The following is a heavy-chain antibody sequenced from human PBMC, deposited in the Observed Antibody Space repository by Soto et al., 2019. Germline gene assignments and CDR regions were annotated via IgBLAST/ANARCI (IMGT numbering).Heavy chain of an antibody. CDR3: ARVPFGGVLRGSFDY. V-gene: IGHV1-69*01. D-gene: IGHD3-16*01. CDR2: IIPIFGTA. J-gene: IGHJ4*02. CDR1: GGTFSSYA. Sequence: QVQLVQSGAEVKKPGSSVKVSCKASGGTFSSYAISWVRQAPGQGLEWMGGIIPIFGTANYAQKFQGRVTIAADESTSTAYMELSSLRSEDTAVYYCARVPFGGVLRGSFDYWGQGTLVTVSS.